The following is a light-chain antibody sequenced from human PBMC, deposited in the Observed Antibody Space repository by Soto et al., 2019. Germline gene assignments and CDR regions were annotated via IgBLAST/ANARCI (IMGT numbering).Light chain of an antibody. CDR1: TSNIAGNT. CDR2: IDD. CDR3: ATWDDSLNAAV. J-gene: IGLJ7*01. V-gene: IGLV1-44*01. Sequence: QSVLTQPPSLSGTPGQRVTISCSGSTSNIAGNTVHWYQHLPETAPKLLIYIDDQRPSEVPDRFSGSKSGTSASLAISGLQSEDEADYYCATWDDSLNAAVFGGGTQLAVL.